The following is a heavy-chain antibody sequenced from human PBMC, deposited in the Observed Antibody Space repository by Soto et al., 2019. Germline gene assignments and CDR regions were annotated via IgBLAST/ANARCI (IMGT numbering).Heavy chain of an antibody. CDR3: ARDLSGWERTNCHFGVDV. V-gene: IGHV1-3*01. CDR2: INAGNGNT. Sequence: QVRLVQSGTEVKKPGASVMVSCKATGYTFANYAIHWVRQAPGQDFEWMGWINAGNGNTRNSQKFQGRVTFTRDTSATTAHMEVGSLRFEDTAVYYCARDLSGWERTNCHFGVDVWGQGTTVIVYS. D-gene: IGHD1-26*01. CDR1: GYTFANYA. J-gene: IGHJ6*02.